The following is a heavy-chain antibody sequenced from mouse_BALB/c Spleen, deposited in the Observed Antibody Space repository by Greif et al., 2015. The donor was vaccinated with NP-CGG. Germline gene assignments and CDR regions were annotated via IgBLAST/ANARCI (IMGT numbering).Heavy chain of an antibody. J-gene: IGHJ3*01. CDR2: ISSGGSYT. CDR3: ARDGDYDGAAWFAY. V-gene: IGHV5-9-4*01. CDR1: GFTFSSYA. D-gene: IGHD2-4*01. Sequence: EVKLMESGGGLVKPGGSLKLSCAASGFTFSSYAMSWVRQSPEKRLEWVAEISSGGSYTYYPDTVTGRFTISRDNAKNTLFLEMSSLRSEDTAMYYCARDGDYDGAAWFAYWGQGTLVTVSA.